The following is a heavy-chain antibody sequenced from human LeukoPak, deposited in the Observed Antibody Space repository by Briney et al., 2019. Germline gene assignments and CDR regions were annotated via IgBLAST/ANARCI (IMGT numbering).Heavy chain of an antibody. Sequence: SQTLSLTCAISGDSVSSNSAAWNWIRQSPSRGLEWLGRTYYRSKWYNDYAVSVKSRITINPDTSKNQFSLQLNSVTPEDTAVYYCARDLSGSYWGGYYYYMDVWGKGTTVTVPS. V-gene: IGHV6-1*01. J-gene: IGHJ6*03. CDR3: ARDLSGSYWGGYYYYMDV. CDR2: TYYRSKWYN. CDR1: GDSVSSNSAA. D-gene: IGHD1-26*01.